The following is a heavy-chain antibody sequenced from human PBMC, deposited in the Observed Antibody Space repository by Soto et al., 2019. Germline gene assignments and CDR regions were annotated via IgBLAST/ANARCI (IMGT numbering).Heavy chain of an antibody. V-gene: IGHV3-53*04. CDR1: GFTVSSNY. Sequence: EVQLVESGGGLVQPGGSLRLSCAASGFTVSSNYMSWVRQAPGKGLEWVSVIYSGGRTYYADSVKGRFTISRHNSKNTLYLQMNSLRAEDTAVYYCARVHYGDYFWLDYWGQGTLVTVSS. CDR3: ARVHYGDYFWLDY. D-gene: IGHD4-17*01. J-gene: IGHJ4*02. CDR2: IYSGGRT.